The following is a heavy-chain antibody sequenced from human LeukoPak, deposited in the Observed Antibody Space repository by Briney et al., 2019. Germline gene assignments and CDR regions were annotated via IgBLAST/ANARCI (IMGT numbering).Heavy chain of an antibody. D-gene: IGHD1-7*01. Sequence: PGRSLRLSCAASGFTFDDYAMHWVRQAPGKGLEWVSGISWNSGSIGYADSVKGRFTISRDNAKNSLYLQMNSLRAEDMALYYCAKATCGELRCPTSYWGQGTLVTVSS. J-gene: IGHJ4*02. V-gene: IGHV3-9*03. CDR1: GFTFDDYA. CDR3: AKATCGELRCPTSY. CDR2: ISWNSGSI.